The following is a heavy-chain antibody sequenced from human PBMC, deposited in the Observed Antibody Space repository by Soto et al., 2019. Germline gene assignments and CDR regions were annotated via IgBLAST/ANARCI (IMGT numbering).Heavy chain of an antibody. V-gene: IGHV3-21*01. D-gene: IGHD1-26*01. J-gene: IGHJ4*02. CDR1: GFTFSTYT. Sequence: PGGSLRLSCAASGFTFSTYTMNWVRQAPGGGLEWVSSINGRGNYIYYADSVKGRFTISRDNAKNSLYLQMSSLRAEDAAVYYCAREDGVVGATSAFGYWGQGTLVTVSS. CDR2: INGRGNYI. CDR3: AREDGVVGATSAFGY.